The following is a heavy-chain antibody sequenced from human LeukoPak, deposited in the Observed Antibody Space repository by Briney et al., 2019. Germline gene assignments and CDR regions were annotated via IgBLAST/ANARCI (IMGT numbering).Heavy chain of an antibody. D-gene: IGHD3-10*01. V-gene: IGHV3-30-3*01. J-gene: IGHJ6*02. CDR2: ISYHGSNK. CDR3: ARGLHYYYYGMDV. Sequence: GGSLRLSCAASGFTFSSYTMHWVRQAPGKGLEWVAVISYHGSNKYYADSVKGRFTISRDNSKNTLYLQMNSLRTEDTAVYYCARGLHYYYYGMDVWGQGTTVTVSS. CDR1: GFTFSSYT.